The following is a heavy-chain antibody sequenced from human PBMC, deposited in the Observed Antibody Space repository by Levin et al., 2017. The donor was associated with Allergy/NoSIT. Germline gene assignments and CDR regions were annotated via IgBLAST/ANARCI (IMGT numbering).Heavy chain of an antibody. Sequence: GESLKISCKASGYTFTSYGISWVRQAPGQGLEWMGWISAYNGNTNYAQKLQGRVTMTTDTSTSTAYMELRSLRSDDTAVYYCARRARAAHLNWFDPWGQGTLVTVSS. V-gene: IGHV1-18*01. J-gene: IGHJ5*02. D-gene: IGHD2-15*01. CDR1: GYTFTSYG. CDR3: ARRARAAHLNWFDP. CDR2: ISAYNGNT.